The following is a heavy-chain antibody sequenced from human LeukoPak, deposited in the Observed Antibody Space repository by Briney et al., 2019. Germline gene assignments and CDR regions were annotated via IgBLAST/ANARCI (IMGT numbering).Heavy chain of an antibody. CDR1: GYTFTGYY. Sequence: ASVKVSCKASGYTFTGYYMHWVRQAPGQGLEWMGWINPNSGGTNYAQKFQGRVTMTRDTSISTAYMELSRLRSDDTAVYYCAKSSHWSGYSPFDYWGQGTLVTVSS. CDR3: AKSSHWSGYSPFDY. CDR2: INPNSGGT. V-gene: IGHV1-2*02. D-gene: IGHD3-3*01. J-gene: IGHJ4*02.